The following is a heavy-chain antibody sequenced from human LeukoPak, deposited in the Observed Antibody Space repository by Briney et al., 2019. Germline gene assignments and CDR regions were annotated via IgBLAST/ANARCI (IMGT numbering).Heavy chain of an antibody. CDR2: FHYSVST. J-gene: IGHJ5*02. Sequence: SETLSLTCTVSGGPISNYYWSWIRQSPGKGLECIGYFHYSVSTNYNPSLKSRVTISVDTSKNQFSLKLTAVTAADTAVYYCARNSAVATSRSWFDPWGQGTLVTVSS. V-gene: IGHV4-59*08. D-gene: IGHD6-19*01. CDR1: GGPISNYY. CDR3: ARNSAVATSRSWFDP.